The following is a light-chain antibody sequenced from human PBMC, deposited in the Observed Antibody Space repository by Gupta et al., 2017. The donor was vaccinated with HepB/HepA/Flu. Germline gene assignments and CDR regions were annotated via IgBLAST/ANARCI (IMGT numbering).Light chain of an antibody. V-gene: IGKV3-20*01. J-gene: IGKJ4*01. Sequence: EIVLTQPPGTLSLSPGERATLSCKASQNVVTNFLAWYQQRPGQAPRRLIYGASNRATGIPDRFTGSGSGTDFTLTITRLEPEDSAVYYCQQYGTAHVFGGGTKVEIK. CDR1: QNVVTNF. CDR2: GAS. CDR3: QQYGTAHV.